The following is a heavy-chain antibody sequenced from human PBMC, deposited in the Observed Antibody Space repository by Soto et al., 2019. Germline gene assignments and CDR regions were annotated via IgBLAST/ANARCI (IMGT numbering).Heavy chain of an antibody. CDR3: ARDLPAAKHPYYYYGMDV. CDR1: GGTFSSYA. V-gene: IGHV1-69*13. D-gene: IGHD2-2*01. J-gene: IGHJ6*02. Sequence: GASVKVSCKASGGTFSSYAISWVRQAPRQGLEWMGGIIPIFGTANYAQKFQGRVTITADESTSTAYMELSSLRSEDTAVYYCARDLPAAKHPYYYYGMDVWGQGTTVTVSS. CDR2: IIPIFGTA.